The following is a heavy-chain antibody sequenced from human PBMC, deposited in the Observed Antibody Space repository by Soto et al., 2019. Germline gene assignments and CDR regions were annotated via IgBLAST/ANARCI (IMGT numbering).Heavy chain of an antibody. J-gene: IGHJ4*02. CDR2: ISAYNGNT. CDR1: GYTFTSYG. D-gene: IGHD2-15*01. Sequence: GASVKVSCKASGYTFTSYGISWVRQAPGQGLEWMGWISAYNGNTNYAQKLQGRVTMTTDTSTSTAYMELRSLRSDDTAVYYCARSDIVVVVAATQGSPYYFDYWGQGTLVTVSS. V-gene: IGHV1-18*01. CDR3: ARSDIVVVVAATQGSPYYFDY.